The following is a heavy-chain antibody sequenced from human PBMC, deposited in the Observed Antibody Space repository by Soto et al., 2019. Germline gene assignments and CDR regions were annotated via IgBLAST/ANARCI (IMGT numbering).Heavy chain of an antibody. CDR3: AREYYDYVWGSSPPRYYYYGMDV. J-gene: IGHJ6*02. CDR1: GGSISSGGYY. Sequence: QVQLQESGPGLVKPSQTLSLTCTVSGGSISSGGYYWSWIRQHPGKGLEWIGYIYYSGSTYYNPSLKSRVTTSVDTPKNQFPLKLSSETAADTAVDYCAREYYDYVWGSSPPRYYYYGMDVWGQGTTVTVSS. D-gene: IGHD3-16*01. V-gene: IGHV4-31*03. CDR2: IYYSGST.